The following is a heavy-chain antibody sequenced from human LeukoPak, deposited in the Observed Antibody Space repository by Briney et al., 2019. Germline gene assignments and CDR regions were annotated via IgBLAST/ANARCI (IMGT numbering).Heavy chain of an antibody. J-gene: IGHJ5*02. CDR1: GYSFTYYY. V-gene: IGHV1-2*02. Sequence: ASVKVSCKTSGYSFTYYYMHWGRQPPGQGLEWMGFINPNSGGTNSAQKFQCSVTMTRDTSITTVYMEVSWLTSDDTAVYYCARADRLHGGPYLIGPWGQGTMVTVSS. CDR3: ARADRLHGGPYLIGP. D-gene: IGHD2-21*01. CDR2: INPNSGGT.